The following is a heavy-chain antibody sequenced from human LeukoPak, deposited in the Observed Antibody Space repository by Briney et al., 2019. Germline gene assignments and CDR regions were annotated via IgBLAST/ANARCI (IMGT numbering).Heavy chain of an antibody. CDR1: GFTFSSYA. CDR3: ARDDASRIFDY. Sequence: PGGSLRLSCAASGFTFSSYAMHWVRQAPGKGLEWVAVISYDGSNKYYADSVKGRFTISRDNSKNTLCLQMNSLRAEDTAVYYCARDDASRIFDYWGQGTLVTVSS. J-gene: IGHJ4*02. V-gene: IGHV3-30-3*01. CDR2: ISYDGSNK.